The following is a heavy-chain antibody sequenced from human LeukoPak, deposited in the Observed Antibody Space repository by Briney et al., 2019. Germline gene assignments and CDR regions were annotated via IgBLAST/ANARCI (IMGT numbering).Heavy chain of an antibody. J-gene: IGHJ4*02. D-gene: IGHD1-20*01. V-gene: IGHV4-38-2*02. Sequence: SETLSLTCTVSGYSISSGYYWGWIRQPPGQGLEWIGSISYSGSTYYNPSLKSRVTISVDTSKNQFSLMLSSVTAADTAVYYCARRITGTTSDSFDYWGQGTLVTVSS. CDR3: ARRITGTTSDSFDY. CDR1: GYSISSGYY. CDR2: ISYSGST.